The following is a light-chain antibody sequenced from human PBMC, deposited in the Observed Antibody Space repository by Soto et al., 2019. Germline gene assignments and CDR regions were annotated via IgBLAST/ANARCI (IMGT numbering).Light chain of an antibody. V-gene: IGKV3-20*01. Sequence: EIVLTQSPGTLSLSPRERATLSCRASQSIFNNYLAWYQQKPGQAPRLLVYGASFRATGIPDRFSGSGSGTDFTLTISRLEPEDFAVYYCQQYGSSPYTFGGGTKVEIK. CDR3: QQYGSSPYT. CDR1: QSIFNNY. CDR2: GAS. J-gene: IGKJ4*01.